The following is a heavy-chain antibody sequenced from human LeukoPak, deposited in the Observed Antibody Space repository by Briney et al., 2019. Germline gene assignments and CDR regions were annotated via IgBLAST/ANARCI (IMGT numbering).Heavy chain of an antibody. CDR2: ISGSGGST. CDR3: AWGCSSTSRYAPVYFDY. Sequence: GGSLRLSCAASGFTFSSYAMSWVRQAPGKGLEWVSAISGSGGSTYYADSVKGRFTISRDNSKNTLYLQMNSLRAEDTAVYYCAWGCSSTSRYAPVYFDYWGQGTLVTVSS. J-gene: IGHJ4*02. CDR1: GFTFSSYA. D-gene: IGHD2-2*01. V-gene: IGHV3-23*01.